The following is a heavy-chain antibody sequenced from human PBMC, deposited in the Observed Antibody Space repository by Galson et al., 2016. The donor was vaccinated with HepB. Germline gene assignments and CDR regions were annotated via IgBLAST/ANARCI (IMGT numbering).Heavy chain of an antibody. CDR3: ATMGPHYYDRSGLRQVDS. V-gene: IGHV3-9*01. CDR1: GFTFYGYA. D-gene: IGHD3-22*01. J-gene: IGHJ4*02. Sequence: SLRLSCAASGFTFYGYAMHWVRQAPGKGLEWVSGISWNSGSIGYADSVKGRFTISRDNAKNSLYLQMNSLGAEDTAVYYCATMGPHYYDRSGLRQVDSWGQGTLVTVSS. CDR2: ISWNSGSI.